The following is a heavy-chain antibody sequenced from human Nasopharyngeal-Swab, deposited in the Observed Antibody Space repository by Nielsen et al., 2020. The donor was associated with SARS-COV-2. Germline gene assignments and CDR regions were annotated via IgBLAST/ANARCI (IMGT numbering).Heavy chain of an antibody. D-gene: IGHD6-19*01. CDR1: GFTSVNYE. CDR2: ISTSGATI. Sequence: GGSLRPSCAASGFTSVNYEMNWVRQAPGKGLEWVSYISTSGATIHYADSVRGRFTISRDNAKKSLYLQMNSLRAEDTAVYYCARASRGWSWGQGTLVTVSS. CDR3: ARASRGWS. J-gene: IGHJ5*02. V-gene: IGHV3-48*03.